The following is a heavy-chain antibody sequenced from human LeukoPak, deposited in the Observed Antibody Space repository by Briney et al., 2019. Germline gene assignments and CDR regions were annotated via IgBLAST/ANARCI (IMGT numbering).Heavy chain of an antibody. CDR2: MNPNSGNT. CDR1: GYTFTSYD. J-gene: IGHJ4*02. D-gene: IGHD1-7*01. Sequence: GASVKVSCKASGYTFTSYDINWVRQATGPGLEWMGWMNPNSGNTGYAQKFQGRVTITRNTSISTAYMELSSLRSEDTAVYYCARGKWLNWNYRFDYWGQGTLVTVSS. CDR3: ARGKWLNWNYRFDY. V-gene: IGHV1-8*03.